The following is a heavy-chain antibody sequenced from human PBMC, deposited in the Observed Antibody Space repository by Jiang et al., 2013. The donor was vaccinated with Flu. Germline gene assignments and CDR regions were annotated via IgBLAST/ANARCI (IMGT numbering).Heavy chain of an antibody. D-gene: IGHD3-3*01. CDR2: IYYSGTT. Sequence: GPGLVKPSETLSLSCTVSGGSIISENSYWGWIRQPPGKGLEWIGSIYYSGTTYYNPSLKSRVIISVDTSKKQFSLKLSSVTAADTAVYYCARDYDFWTTGGGLDVWGPGGHGHRLL. CDR3: ARDYDFWTTGGGLDV. V-gene: IGHV4-39*07. CDR1: GGSIISENSY. J-gene: IGHJ6*01.